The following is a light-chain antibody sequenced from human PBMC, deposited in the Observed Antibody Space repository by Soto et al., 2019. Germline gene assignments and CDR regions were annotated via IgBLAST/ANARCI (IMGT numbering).Light chain of an antibody. V-gene: IGKV1-39*01. Sequence: DIQMTHSPSSLSASVGDRVTITCRASQSISSYLHWYQQKPGKAPKLLIYGATTLQSGVPSRFSGSGYGTDFTLTINSLQPEDLATYYCQQSYRTPRTFGQGTKVDIK. CDR3: QQSYRTPRT. CDR2: GAT. CDR1: QSISSY. J-gene: IGKJ1*01.